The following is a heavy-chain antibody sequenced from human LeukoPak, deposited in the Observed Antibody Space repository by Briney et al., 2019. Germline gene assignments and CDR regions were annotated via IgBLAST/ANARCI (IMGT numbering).Heavy chain of an antibody. V-gene: IGHV3-21*01. CDR1: GFTFSSYS. CDR2: ISSSSSYI. J-gene: IGHJ3*02. CDR3: ARQGSSDAFDI. Sequence: GGSLRLSCAASGFTFSSYSMNWVRQAPGKGLEWVSSISSSSSYIYYADSVKGRFTISRDDAKNSLYLQMNSLRAEDTAVYYCARQGSSDAFDIWGQGTMVTVSS. D-gene: IGHD6-6*01.